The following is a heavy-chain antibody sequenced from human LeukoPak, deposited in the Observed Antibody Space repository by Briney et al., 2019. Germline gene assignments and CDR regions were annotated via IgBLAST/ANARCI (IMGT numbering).Heavy chain of an antibody. V-gene: IGHV4-30-4*01. D-gene: IGHD2-15*01. CDR1: GGSISSGDYY. J-gene: IGHJ4*02. Sequence: SQTLSLTCTVSGGSISSGDYYGSWVRRPRGEGLEWIGYIYYSGSTYYNPSLKSRVTISVDTSKNQFSLKLSSVTAADTAVYYCARVCGGSWYDSLPFDYWGQGTLVTVSS. CDR2: IYYSGST. CDR3: ARVCGGSWYDSLPFDY.